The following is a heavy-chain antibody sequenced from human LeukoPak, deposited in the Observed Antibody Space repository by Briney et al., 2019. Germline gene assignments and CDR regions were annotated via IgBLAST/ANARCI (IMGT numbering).Heavy chain of an antibody. V-gene: IGHV1-69*05. J-gene: IGHJ5*02. D-gene: IGHD1-26*01. CDR3: ARDSNSGSYFGYNWFEP. CDR1: GGTFSSYA. CDR2: IIPIFGTA. Sequence: AASVKVSCKASGGTFSSYAISWVRQAPGQGLEWMGRIIPIFGTANYAQKFQGRVTITTDESTSTAYMELSSLRSEDTAVYYCARDSNSGSYFGYNWFEPWGQGTLVTVSS.